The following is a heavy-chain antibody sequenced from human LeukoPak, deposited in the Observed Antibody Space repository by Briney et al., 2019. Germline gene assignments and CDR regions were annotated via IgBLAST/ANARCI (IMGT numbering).Heavy chain of an antibody. V-gene: IGHV4-34*01. CDR3: AKSNGYGLVDI. CDR2: INHSGST. Sequence: PSETLSLTCAVYGGSFSGYYWSWIRQPPGKGLEWIGEINHSGSTNYNPSLKSRVTISVDTSKNQFSLKLTSVTAADTAVYYCAKSNGYGLVDIWGQGTMVTVSS. J-gene: IGHJ3*02. D-gene: IGHD3-10*01. CDR1: GGSFSGYY.